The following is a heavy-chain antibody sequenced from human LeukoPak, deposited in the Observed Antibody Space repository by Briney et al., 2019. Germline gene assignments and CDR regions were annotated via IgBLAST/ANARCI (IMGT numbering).Heavy chain of an antibody. CDR3: ARGPEKSQHRYYDFWSGYRRQDWFDP. D-gene: IGHD3-3*01. V-gene: IGHV1-18*01. Sequence: ASVKVSCKASGYTFTSYGISWVRQAPGQGLEWMGWISAYNGNTNYAQKLQGRVTMTTDTSTSTAYMELRSLRSDDTAVYYCARGPEKSQHRYYDFWSGYRRQDWFDPWGQGTLVTVSS. J-gene: IGHJ5*02. CDR2: ISAYNGNT. CDR1: GYTFTSYG.